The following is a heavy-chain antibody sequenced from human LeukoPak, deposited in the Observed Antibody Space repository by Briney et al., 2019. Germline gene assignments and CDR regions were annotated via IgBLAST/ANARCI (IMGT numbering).Heavy chain of an antibody. D-gene: IGHD3-10*01. CDR3: ARDSYYYGSGSYYTPFDY. J-gene: IGHJ4*02. CDR2: IYYSGST. V-gene: IGHV4-59*12. Sequence: SETLSLTFTVSGGSISSYYWSWIRQPPGKGLEWIGYIYYSGSTNYNPSLKSRVTISVDTSKNQFSLKLSSVTAADTAVYYCARDSYYYGSGSYYTPFDYWGQGTLVTVSS. CDR1: GGSISSYY.